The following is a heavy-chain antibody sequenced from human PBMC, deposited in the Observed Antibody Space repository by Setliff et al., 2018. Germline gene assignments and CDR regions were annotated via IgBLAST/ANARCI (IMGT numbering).Heavy chain of an antibody. CDR2: IHYRGTT. Sequence: PSETLSLTCAVSGASIRNNYYWGWIRQPPGKGLEWIGRIHYRGTTYSNASLASRLTISVDTAKNQFSLKLTSVTAADTAVYYCARTGTYRYFDYWGQGTQVTVSS. V-gene: IGHV4-39*01. CDR1: GASIRNNYY. D-gene: IGHD1-1*01. J-gene: IGHJ4*02. CDR3: ARTGTYRYFDY.